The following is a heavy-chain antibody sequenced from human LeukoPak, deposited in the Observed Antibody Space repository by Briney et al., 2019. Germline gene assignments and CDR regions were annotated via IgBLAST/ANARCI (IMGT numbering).Heavy chain of an antibody. Sequence: PSETLSLTCTVSGGSISSSTYYGGWIRQPRGKGLEWIGSMYYSGSTYYNPSLKSRLTISVDTSKNEFSLKLRSVTAADTAVYYCASHRRISWFLDYWGQGTLVTVSS. CDR1: GGSISSSTYY. CDR3: ASHRRISWFLDY. D-gene: IGHD3-10*01. V-gene: IGHV4-39*01. CDR2: MYYSGST. J-gene: IGHJ4*02.